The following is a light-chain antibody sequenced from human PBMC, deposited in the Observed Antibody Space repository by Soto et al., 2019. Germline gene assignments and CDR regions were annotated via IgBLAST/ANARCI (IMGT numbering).Light chain of an antibody. CDR3: MQGLQTPYT. Sequence: DIVMTQSPLSMPVTPGESASISCRSSQSLLQSNGYSYLDWYLQKPGQSPQLLIYLGSNRASGVPDSFSGSGSGTDFTLKISRVEAEDVGAYYCMQGLQTPYTFGQGTKLEIK. CDR2: LGS. J-gene: IGKJ2*01. CDR1: QSLLQSNGYSY. V-gene: IGKV2-28*01.